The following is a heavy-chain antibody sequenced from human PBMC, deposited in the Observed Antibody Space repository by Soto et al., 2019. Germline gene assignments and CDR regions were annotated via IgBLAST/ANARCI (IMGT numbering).Heavy chain of an antibody. CDR1: GGSISPYY. J-gene: IGHJ5*01. Sequence: QVHLQESGPGLVKPSETLSLTCTVAGGSISPYYWSWIRQPPGKGLEWIGYIFYSGNTNNNPSLKSRVTMSVDTSKNQCSLKLSSVTAADTAVYYCARHASSDSAFDTWGHGTLVIVSS. CDR3: ARHASSDSAFDT. D-gene: IGHD6-25*01. CDR2: IFYSGNT. V-gene: IGHV4-59*08.